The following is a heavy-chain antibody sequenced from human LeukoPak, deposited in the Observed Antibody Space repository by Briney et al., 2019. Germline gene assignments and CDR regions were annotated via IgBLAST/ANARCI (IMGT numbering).Heavy chain of an antibody. J-gene: IGHJ4*02. D-gene: IGHD2-2*02. CDR2: INPGSGIT. V-gene: IGHV1-3*03. Sequence: ASVKVSCKASGYTFSNHDMHWVSQAPGQRLEWMGWINPGSGITKYSQEFQDRITITRDTSASTAYMELSSLTSEDMAIYYCTLYNYWGQGTLVTVSS. CDR3: TLYNY. CDR1: GYTFSNHD.